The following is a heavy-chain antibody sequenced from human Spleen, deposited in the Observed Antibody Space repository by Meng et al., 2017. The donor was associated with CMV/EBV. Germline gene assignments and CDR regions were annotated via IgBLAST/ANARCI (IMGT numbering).Heavy chain of an antibody. CDR1: GCTFSGSA. Sequence: EVQLVESGGGLVQPVGPRKLSCAASGCTFSGSAMHWVRQVSGKGLGWVGRIRRKSNNYATAYAESVEGRFTISRDDSKNMAYLQMNSLKTGDTAVYYCTTKENWGQGTLVTVSS. CDR3: TTKEN. CDR2: IRRKSNNYAT. J-gene: IGHJ4*02. V-gene: IGHV3-73*01. D-gene: IGHD1-1*01.